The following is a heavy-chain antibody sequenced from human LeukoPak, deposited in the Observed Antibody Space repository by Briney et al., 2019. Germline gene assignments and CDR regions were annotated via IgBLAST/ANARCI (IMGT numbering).Heavy chain of an antibody. V-gene: IGHV4-39*01. CDR3: ASRLRYFDWTSDY. CDR2: IYYSGST. D-gene: IGHD3-9*01. Sequence: PSETLSLTCTVSGGSISSSSYYWGWIRQPPGTGLEWLGSIYYSGSTYYNPSLKSRVTISVDTSKNQFSLKLSSVTAADTAVYYCASRLRYFDWTSDYWGQGTLVTVSS. CDR1: GGSISSSSYY. J-gene: IGHJ4*02.